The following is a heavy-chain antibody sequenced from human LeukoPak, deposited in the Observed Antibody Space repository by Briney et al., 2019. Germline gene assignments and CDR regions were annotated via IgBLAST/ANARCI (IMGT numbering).Heavy chain of an antibody. CDR2: IYYSGST. D-gene: IGHD1-26*01. CDR3: ARQARGSYIFDY. Sequence: PSQTLSLTCTVSGVSMSSGAFYWSWIRQHPGKGLEWIGNIYYSGSTNYNPSLKSRVTISVDTSKNQFSLKLSSVTAADTAVYYCARQARGSYIFDYWGQGTLVTVSS. J-gene: IGHJ4*02. CDR1: GVSMSSGAFY. V-gene: IGHV4-30-4*08.